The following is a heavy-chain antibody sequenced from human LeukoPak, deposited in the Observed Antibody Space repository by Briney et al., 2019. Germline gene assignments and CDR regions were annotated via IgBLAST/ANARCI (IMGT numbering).Heavy chain of an antibody. V-gene: IGHV1-46*01. CDR3: ARPNFYDTSGYSYLYYFDY. Sequence: ASVKVSCKASGYTFTDYYLHWVRQAPGQGLEWMGIVTPSGGRTTYAQKFQGRVTMTSDTSTSTVYTELSGLRSDDTAVYYCARPNFYDTSGYSYLYYFDYWGQGTLVTVSS. CDR1: GYTFTDYY. CDR2: VTPSGGRT. D-gene: IGHD3-22*01. J-gene: IGHJ4*02.